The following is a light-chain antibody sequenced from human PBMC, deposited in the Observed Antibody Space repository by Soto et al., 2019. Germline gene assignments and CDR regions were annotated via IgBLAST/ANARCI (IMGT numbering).Light chain of an antibody. V-gene: IGLV2-11*01. J-gene: IGLJ2*01. CDR1: SSDVGVYNY. Sequence: QSALTQPRSVSGSPGQSVTISCTGTSSDVGVYNYVSWYQQHPGKAPKLIIYDVTKRLSGVPDRFSGSKSANTASLIISGLQAADEAEYYCCCCSYADSSSFRVLFGGGTKLTVL. CDR3: CSYADSSSFRVL. CDR2: DVT.